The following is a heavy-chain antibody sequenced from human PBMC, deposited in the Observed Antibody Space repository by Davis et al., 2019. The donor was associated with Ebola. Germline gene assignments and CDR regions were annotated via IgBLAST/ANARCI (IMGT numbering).Heavy chain of an antibody. D-gene: IGHD3-22*01. V-gene: IGHV3-74*01. CDR3: TRDFDRVRE. CDR1: GFTFSSYW. Sequence: GESLKISCVPSGFTFSSYWMHWVRQAPGKGLVWVSRISPDGGRTGYADSVKGRLTISRDNAKNTVYLQMNSLKAEDTAVYYCTRDFDRVREWGQGTLVTVSS. CDR2: ISPDGGRT. J-gene: IGHJ4*02.